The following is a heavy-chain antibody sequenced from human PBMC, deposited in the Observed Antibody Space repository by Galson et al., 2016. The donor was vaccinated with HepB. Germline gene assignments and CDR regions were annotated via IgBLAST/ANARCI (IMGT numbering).Heavy chain of an antibody. CDR2: IYYSGST. CDR1: GGSISRDGYY. D-gene: IGHD6-6*01. J-gene: IGHJ4*02. V-gene: IGHV4-31*03. CDR3: ARDNGRIAAGVFDY. Sequence: TLSLTCTVSGGSISRDGYYWSWVRQHPGKGLEWIGNIYYSGSTYYIPSLKSRVTILVDTSKNQFSLKLRSVTAADTAVYYCARDNGRIAAGVFDYWGQATLFAFSS.